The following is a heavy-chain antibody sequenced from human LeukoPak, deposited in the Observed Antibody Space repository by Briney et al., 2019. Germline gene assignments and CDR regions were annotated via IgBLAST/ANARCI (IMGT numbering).Heavy chain of an antibody. J-gene: IGHJ5*02. Sequence: PSGTLSLTCTVSGGSISSNSYYWGWIRQSPGKGLEWIGSIYYSGSTYYNPSLKSRVTISVDTSKNQFSLKLSSVTAADTAMYYCARNRYYYGSGNYGVPNWFDPWGQGTLVTVSS. V-gene: IGHV4-39*01. D-gene: IGHD3-10*01. CDR1: GGSISSNSYY. CDR3: ARNRYYYGSGNYGVPNWFDP. CDR2: IYYSGST.